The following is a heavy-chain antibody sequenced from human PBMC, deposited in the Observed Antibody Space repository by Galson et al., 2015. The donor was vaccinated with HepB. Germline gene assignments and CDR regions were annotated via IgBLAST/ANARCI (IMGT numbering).Heavy chain of an antibody. CDR1: GFTFSSYG. CDR3: ARNMELRFLGYGMDV. Sequence: SLRLSCAASGFTFSSYGMHWVRQAPGKGLEWVAVIWYDGSNKYYADSVKGRFTISRDNSKNTLYLQMNSLRAEDTAVYYCARNMELRFLGYGMDVWGQGTTVTVS. V-gene: IGHV3-33*01. J-gene: IGHJ6*02. CDR2: IWYDGSNK. D-gene: IGHD3-3*01.